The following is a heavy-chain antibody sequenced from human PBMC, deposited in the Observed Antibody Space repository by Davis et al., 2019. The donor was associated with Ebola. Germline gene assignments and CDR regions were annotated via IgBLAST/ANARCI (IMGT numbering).Heavy chain of an antibody. J-gene: IGHJ4*02. D-gene: IGHD6-19*01. CDR3: ARDRAVAGGSGTFDY. CDR1: GGTFSSYA. V-gene: IGHV1-69*13. Sequence: SVKVSCKASGGTFSSYAISWVRQAPGQGLEWMGGIIPIFGTANYAQKFQGRVTITADESTSTAYMELSSLRSEDTAVYYCARDRAVAGGSGTFDYWGQGTLVTVSS. CDR2: IIPIFGTA.